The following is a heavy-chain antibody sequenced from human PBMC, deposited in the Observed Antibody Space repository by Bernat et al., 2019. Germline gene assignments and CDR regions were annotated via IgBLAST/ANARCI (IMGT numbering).Heavy chain of an antibody. J-gene: IGHJ5*02. V-gene: IGHV3-30*18. CDR3: AKVWSLRNNNWFDP. D-gene: IGHD4-17*01. CDR2: ISYDGSNK. CDR1: GFTFSSYG. Sequence: QVQLVESGGGVVQPGRSPRLSCAASGFTFSSYGMHWVRQAPGKGLEWVAVISYDGSNKYYADSVKGRFTISRDNSKNTLYLQMNSLRAEDTAVYYCAKVWSLRNNNWFDPWGQGTLVTVSS.